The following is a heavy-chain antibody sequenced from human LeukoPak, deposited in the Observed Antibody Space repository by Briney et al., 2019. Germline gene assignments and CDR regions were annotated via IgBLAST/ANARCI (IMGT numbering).Heavy chain of an antibody. CDR1: GYTFTSYG. Sequence: ASVKVLCKASGYTFTSYGISWARQPPGQGLEWMGWLSAYNGNTNYAQKLQGRVTMTTDTSTSTAYMELRSLRSDDTAVYYCASQTYYYGSGSYPDYWFDPWGQGTLVTVSS. J-gene: IGHJ5*02. CDR2: LSAYNGNT. V-gene: IGHV1-18*01. CDR3: ASQTYYYGSGSYPDYWFDP. D-gene: IGHD3-10*01.